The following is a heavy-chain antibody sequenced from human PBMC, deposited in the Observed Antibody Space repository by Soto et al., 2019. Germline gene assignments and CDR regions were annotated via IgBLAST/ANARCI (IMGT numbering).Heavy chain of an antibody. J-gene: IGHJ3*02. D-gene: IGHD5-18*01. CDR3: AKDFGYNYGYDAFDI. CDR1: GFTFSSYS. Sequence: PGGSLRLSCAASGFTFSSYSMNWVRQAPGKGLEWVSYISSSSSTIYYADSVKGRFTISRDNAKNSLYLQMNSLRAEDTAVYYCAKDFGYNYGYDAFDIWGQGIMVTVSS. V-gene: IGHV3-48*01. CDR2: ISSSSSTI.